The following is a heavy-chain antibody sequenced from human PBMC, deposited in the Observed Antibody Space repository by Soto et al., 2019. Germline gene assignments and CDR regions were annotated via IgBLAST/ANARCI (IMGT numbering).Heavy chain of an antibody. J-gene: IGHJ6*02. CDR1: GFSLSTSGV. D-gene: IGHD2-15*01. CDR3: AHVLVVVANYGMDV. V-gene: IGHV2-5*02. CDR2: IYWDDDK. Sequence: SGPTLVNPTQTLTLTCTFSGFSLSTSGVGWIRQPPGKALEWLALIYWDDDKRYSPSLTSRLTITKDTSKNQVVLTMTNMDPVDTATYYCAHVLVVVANYGMDVWGQGTTVTVSS.